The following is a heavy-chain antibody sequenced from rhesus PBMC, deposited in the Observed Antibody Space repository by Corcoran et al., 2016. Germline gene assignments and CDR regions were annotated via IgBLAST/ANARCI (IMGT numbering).Heavy chain of an antibody. J-gene: IGHJ4*01. CDR1: GGSISASYR. CDR2: IYGSSTST. CDR3: ARGSSDWSVDY. Sequence: QLQLQESGPGVVKPSETLSLTCAVSGGSISASYRWSWIRPHPGKGLVWIGYIYGSSTSTNYNPSLKSRVTISKDTSKNQFSLKLSSVTAADTAVYYCARGSSDWSVDYWGQGVLVTVSS. V-gene: IGHV4S10*01. D-gene: IGHD6S26*01.